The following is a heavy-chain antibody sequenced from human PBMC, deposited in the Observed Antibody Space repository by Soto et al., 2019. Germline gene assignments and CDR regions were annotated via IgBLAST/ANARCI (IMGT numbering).Heavy chain of an antibody. CDR3: ARGGSGSFHSYFDY. V-gene: IGHV3-21*01. CDR1: GFTFSSYS. J-gene: IGHJ4*02. D-gene: IGHD1-26*01. CDR2: ISSSSSYI. Sequence: EVQLVESGGGLVKPGGSLRLSCAASGFTFSSYSMNWVRQAPGKGLEWVSSISSSSSYIYYADSVKGRFTISRDNAKNSLYLQMNSLRAEATAVYYCARGGSGSFHSYFDYWGQGTLVTVSS.